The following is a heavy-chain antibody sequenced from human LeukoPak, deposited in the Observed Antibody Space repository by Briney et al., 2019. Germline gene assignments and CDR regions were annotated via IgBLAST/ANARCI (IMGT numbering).Heavy chain of an antibody. CDR2: FDPENAEI. Sequence: ASVKLSCKLSGNTLRELPIQWVRQAGGKGLEWMAGFDPENAEIVYAQKFQGRVTMTEDTSTNTAYMELTSLTSDDTALYYCATRGSDFWSGFDYWGQGTQVTVSS. D-gene: IGHD3-3*01. CDR3: ATRGSDFWSGFDY. V-gene: IGHV1-24*01. J-gene: IGHJ4*02. CDR1: GNTLRELP.